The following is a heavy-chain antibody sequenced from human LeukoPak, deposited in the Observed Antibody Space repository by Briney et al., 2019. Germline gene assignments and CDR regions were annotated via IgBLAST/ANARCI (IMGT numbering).Heavy chain of an antibody. D-gene: IGHD3-22*01. CDR2: ISATGATT. V-gene: IGHV3-23*01. CDR1: GFTFSSYA. Sequence: GGSLRLSCAASGFTFSSYAMSWVRQAPGKGLEWVSAISATGATTYYADSVKGRFTISRDNAKNSLYLQMNSLRAEDTAVYYCARHVVAAGFDYWGQGTLVTVSS. CDR3: ARHVVAAGFDY. J-gene: IGHJ4*02.